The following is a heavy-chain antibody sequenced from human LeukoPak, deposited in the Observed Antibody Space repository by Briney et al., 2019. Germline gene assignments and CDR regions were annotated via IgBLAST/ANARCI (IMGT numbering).Heavy chain of an antibody. D-gene: IGHD5-18*01. CDR2: ISGGGVST. V-gene: IGHV3-23*01. Sequence: GGSLRLSCAASGFTFSSYAMSWVRQAPGKGLEWVSAISGGGVSTSYADSVKGQFTISRGNSKNTLYLQMNSLRAEDTAVYFCAKGDRYIYGHDQFDYWGQGTLVTVSS. CDR1: GFTFSSYA. J-gene: IGHJ4*02. CDR3: AKGDRYIYGHDQFDY.